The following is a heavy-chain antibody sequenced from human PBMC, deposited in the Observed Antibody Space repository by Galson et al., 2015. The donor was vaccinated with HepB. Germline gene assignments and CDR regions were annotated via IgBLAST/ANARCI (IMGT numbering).Heavy chain of an antibody. CDR1: GFTFSSYS. CDR2: ISSSSSYI. CDR3: ARGLTDTAMVVFDY. J-gene: IGHJ4*02. V-gene: IGHV3-21*01. D-gene: IGHD5-18*01. Sequence: SLRLSCAASGFTFSSYSMNWVRQAPAKGLEWVSSISSSSSYIYYADSVKGRFTISRDNAKNSLYLQMNSLRAEDTAVYYCARGLTDTAMVVFDYWGQGTLVTVSS.